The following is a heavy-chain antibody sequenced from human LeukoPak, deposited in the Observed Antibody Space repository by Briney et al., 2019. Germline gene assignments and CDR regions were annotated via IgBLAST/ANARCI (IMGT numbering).Heavy chain of an antibody. CDR3: AGDNGD. J-gene: IGHJ1*01. V-gene: IGHV3-7*05. CDR2: IKEDGREK. Sequence: SAGTLSLTCAAYGFSFNIYWRSWVRQAPGKGLEWVANIKEDGREKYYVDSVKGRFTISRDNAKNSLYLQMNSMRAEDTAVEWCAGDNGDWGQGTLVTVSS. CDR1: GFSFNIYW.